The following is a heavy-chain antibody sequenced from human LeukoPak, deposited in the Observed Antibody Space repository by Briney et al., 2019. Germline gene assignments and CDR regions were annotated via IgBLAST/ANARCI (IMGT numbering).Heavy chain of an antibody. J-gene: IGHJ4*02. CDR3: TRQANDYGDFDY. V-gene: IGHV3-73*01. Sequence: GGSLRLSCAASGFTSSGSAMHWVRQASGKGLEWVGRIRSKANSYATAYAASVKGRFTISRDDSKNTAYLQMNSLKTEDTAVYYCTRQANDYGDFDYWGQGTLVTVSS. CDR2: IRSKANSYAT. CDR1: GFTSSGSA. D-gene: IGHD4-17*01.